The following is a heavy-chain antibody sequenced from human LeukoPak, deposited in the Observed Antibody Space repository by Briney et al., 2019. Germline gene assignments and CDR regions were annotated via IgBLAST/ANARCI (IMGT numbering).Heavy chain of an antibody. J-gene: IGHJ4*02. Sequence: SETLSLTCTVSGGSISGSRSYWGWLRQPPGKGLEWVGSVFHSGTTYYNPSLKSRLTISVDTSKNQFSLKLRSVTAADTAVYFCARRDYSGDNPVLDFWGQGTLVTVSS. D-gene: IGHD4-23*01. CDR1: GGSISGSRSY. CDR2: VFHSGTT. CDR3: ARRDYSGDNPVLDF. V-gene: IGHV4-39*01.